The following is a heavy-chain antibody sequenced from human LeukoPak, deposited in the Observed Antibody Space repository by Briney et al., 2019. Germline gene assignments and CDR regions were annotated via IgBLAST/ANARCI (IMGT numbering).Heavy chain of an antibody. CDR1: GYSISSGYY. V-gene: IGHV4-38-2*02. CDR2: IYHSGST. J-gene: IGHJ4*02. CDR3: ASGAMTTIDY. Sequence: TPSETLSLTCTVSGYSISSGYYWGWIRQPPGKGLEWIGSIYHSGSTYYNPSLKSRVTISVDTSKNQFSLKLSSVTAADTAVYYCASGAMTTIDYWGQGTLVTVSS. D-gene: IGHD4-17*01.